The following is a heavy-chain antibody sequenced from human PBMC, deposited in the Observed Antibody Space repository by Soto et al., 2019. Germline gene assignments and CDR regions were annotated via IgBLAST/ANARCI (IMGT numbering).Heavy chain of an antibody. CDR3: ARPSGYDSSSSYFDY. D-gene: IGHD5-12*01. J-gene: IGHJ4*02. V-gene: IGHV5-51*01. CDR2: ISPGDSDT. Sequence: LEWLGIISPGDSDTRYSPSFQGQVTISADKFISTSYLQWSSLKASYTAMYYCARPSGYDSSSSYFDYWGQGTLVTVSS.